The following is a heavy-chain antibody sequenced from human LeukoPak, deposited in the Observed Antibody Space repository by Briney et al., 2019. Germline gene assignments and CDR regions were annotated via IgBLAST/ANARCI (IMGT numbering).Heavy chain of an antibody. CDR1: GGSISSGDYY. D-gene: IGHD2-2*01. CDR2: IYYSGST. J-gene: IGHJ4*02. Sequence: SQTLSLTCTLPGGSISSGDYYWSWIRQPPGKGLEWIGYIYYSGSTYYNPSLKSRVTISVDTSKNQFSLKLSSVTAADTAVYYCAGRAEVRAYYFDYWGQGTLVTVSS. CDR3: AGRAEVRAYYFDY. V-gene: IGHV4-30-4*08.